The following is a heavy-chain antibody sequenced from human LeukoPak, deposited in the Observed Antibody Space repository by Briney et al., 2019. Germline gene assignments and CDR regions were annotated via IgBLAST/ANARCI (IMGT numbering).Heavy chain of an antibody. CDR1: GYTFTSYG. J-gene: IGHJ4*02. CDR3: ARDYYDSSGYYYSVY. Sequence: GASVKVSCKASGYTFTSYGISWVRQAPGQGLEWMGWISAYNGNTNYAQKLQGRVTMTTDTSTSTAYMELRSLRSDDTAVYYCARDYYDSSGYYYSVYWGQGTLVTVSS. CDR2: ISAYNGNT. V-gene: IGHV1-18*01. D-gene: IGHD3-22*01.